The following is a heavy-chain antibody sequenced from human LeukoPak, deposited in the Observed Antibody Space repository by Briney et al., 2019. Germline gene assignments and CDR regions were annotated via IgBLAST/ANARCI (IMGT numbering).Heavy chain of an antibody. V-gene: IGHV3-9*01. CDR3: AKGAQWELLYGFDY. CDR2: TSWNSGSI. J-gene: IGHJ4*02. Sequence: SLRLSCAASGFTFDDYAMHWVRQAPGKGLEWVSGTSWNSGSIGYADSVKGRFTISRDNAKNSLYLQMNSLRAEDTALYYCAKGAQWELLYGFDYWGQGTLVTVSS. D-gene: IGHD1-26*01. CDR1: GFTFDDYA.